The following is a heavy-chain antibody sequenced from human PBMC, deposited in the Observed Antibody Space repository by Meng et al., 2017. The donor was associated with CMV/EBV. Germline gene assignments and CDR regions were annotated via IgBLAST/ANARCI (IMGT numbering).Heavy chain of an antibody. D-gene: IGHD4-11*01. CDR3: ARDVNYSLNK. J-gene: IGHJ4*01. Sequence: GGSLRLSCAVYGGSFSSYAMHWVRQAPGKGLEWVAVISYDGSNKYYADSVKGRFTISRDNSKNTLYLQMNSLRAEDTAVYYCARDVNYSLNKWGQGTLVTVSS. CDR1: GGSFSSYA. V-gene: IGHV3-30-3*01. CDR2: ISYDGSNK.